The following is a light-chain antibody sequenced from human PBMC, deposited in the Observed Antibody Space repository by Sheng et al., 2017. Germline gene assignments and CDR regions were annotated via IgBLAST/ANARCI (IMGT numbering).Light chain of an antibody. CDR2: GNS. V-gene: IGLV1-40*01. CDR3: QSHDSSVSGYVV. CDR1: SSNIGAGYD. J-gene: IGLJ2*01. Sequence: QSVLTQPPSVSGAPGQRVTISCTGSSSNIGAGYDVHWYQQLPGTAPKVLIYGNSNRPSGVPDRFSGSKSGTSASLAITGLQAEDEADYYCQSHDSSVSGYVVIGGGTKLTVL.